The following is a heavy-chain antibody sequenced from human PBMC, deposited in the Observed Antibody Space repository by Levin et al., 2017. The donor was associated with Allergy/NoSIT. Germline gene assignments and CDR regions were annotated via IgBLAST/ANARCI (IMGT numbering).Heavy chain of an antibody. CDR3: ARVFVHYYGSGVLFDY. CDR2: IYYSGST. D-gene: IGHD3-10*01. V-gene: IGHV4-30-4*01. J-gene: IGHJ4*02. Sequence: PSETLSLTCTVSGGSISSGDYYWSWIRQPPGKGLEWIGYIYYSGSTYYNPSLKSRVTISVDTSKNQFSLKLSSVTAADTAVYYCARVFVHYYGSGVLFDYWGQGTLVTVSS. CDR1: GGSISSGDYY.